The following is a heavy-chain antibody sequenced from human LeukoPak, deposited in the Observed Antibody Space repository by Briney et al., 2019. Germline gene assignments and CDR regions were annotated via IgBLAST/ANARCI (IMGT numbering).Heavy chain of an antibody. Sequence: ASVKVSCKASGYTFTSYYMHWVRHAPGQKLEWMGIINPSGGSTSYAHTFQGRVTMTRDTSISTASMELSRLRSDDTPVYYCARANMVRGVGSFFDRNWFDPWGQGTLVTVSS. V-gene: IGHV1-46*01. J-gene: IGHJ5*02. CDR2: INPSGGST. CDR3: ARANMVRGVGSFFDRNWFDP. CDR1: GYTFTSYY. D-gene: IGHD3-10*01.